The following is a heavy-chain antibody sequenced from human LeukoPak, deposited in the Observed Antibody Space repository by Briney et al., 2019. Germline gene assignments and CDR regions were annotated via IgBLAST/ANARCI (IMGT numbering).Heavy chain of an antibody. CDR3: ARVRSDGYSGYDYPDY. CDR2: INPSGGST. J-gene: IGHJ4*02. D-gene: IGHD5-12*01. CDR1: GYTFTSYY. Sequence: RASVKVSCKASGYTFTSYYMHWVRQAPGQGLEWMGIINPSGGSTSYAQKFQGGVTMTRDMSTSTVYMELSSLRSEDTAVYYCARVRSDGYSGYDYPDYWGQGTLVTVSS. V-gene: IGHV1-46*01.